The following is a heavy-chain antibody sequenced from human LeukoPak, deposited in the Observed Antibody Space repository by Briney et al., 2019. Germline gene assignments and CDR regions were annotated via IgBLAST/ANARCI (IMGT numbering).Heavy chain of an antibody. CDR1: GFTFSSYS. CDR3: ARGSFSGGSCYSV. V-gene: IGHV3-48*01. Sequence: GGSLRLSCAASGFTFSSYSMNWVRQAPGKGLEWVSYISSSSSTIYYADSVKGRFTISRDNAKNSLYLQMNSLRAEDTAVYYCARGSFSGGSCYSVWGQGTLVTVSA. CDR2: ISSSSSTI. J-gene: IGHJ4*02. D-gene: IGHD2-15*01.